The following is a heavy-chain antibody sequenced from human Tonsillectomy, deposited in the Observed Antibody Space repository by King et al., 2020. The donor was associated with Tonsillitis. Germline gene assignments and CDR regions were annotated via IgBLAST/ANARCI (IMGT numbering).Heavy chain of an antibody. CDR3: DGSPSAEYFQH. CDR2: IDHSGST. Sequence: QLQESGPGLVKPSETLSLTCTVSGGSINFKTYFWAWIRQPPGKGLEWIGTIDHSGSTYYNPSLRSRVTMSVDTSNKQFSLKLSSVTAADTAVYYCDGSPSAEYFQHWGQGTLVAVSS. J-gene: IGHJ1*01. V-gene: IGHV4-39*01. D-gene: IGHD2-2*01. CDR1: GGSINFKTYF.